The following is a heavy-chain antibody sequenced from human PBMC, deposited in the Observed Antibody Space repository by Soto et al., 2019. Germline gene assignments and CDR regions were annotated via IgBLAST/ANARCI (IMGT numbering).Heavy chain of an antibody. Sequence: GGSLRLPWAASGFTCIRHWMSWVRQAPGKGLKWLTNIEQNEKDKNYAGSVMRRFSISRYNTRNLLFLQMDGLRVEDMAIYYCTRGDDGYIDLGYWGRGTLVTGSS. CDR3: TRGDDGYIDLGY. CDR1: GFTCIRHW. J-gene: IGHJ4*02. CDR2: IEQNEKDK. D-gene: IGHD5-12*01. V-gene: IGHV3-7*04.